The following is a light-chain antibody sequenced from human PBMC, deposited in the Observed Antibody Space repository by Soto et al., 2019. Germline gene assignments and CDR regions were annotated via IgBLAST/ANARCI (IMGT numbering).Light chain of an antibody. CDR3: SSYTSSSTNYV. V-gene: IGLV2-14*03. Sequence: QCALTQPASVSGSPGQSITISCTGSSSDVGGYNYVSWYQHHPGKAPKLMIYVVTQRPSGVSNRFSGSKSGNTASLTISGLQAEDEADYYCSSYTSSSTNYVFGTGTKVTVL. CDR2: VVT. J-gene: IGLJ1*01. CDR1: SSDVGGYNY.